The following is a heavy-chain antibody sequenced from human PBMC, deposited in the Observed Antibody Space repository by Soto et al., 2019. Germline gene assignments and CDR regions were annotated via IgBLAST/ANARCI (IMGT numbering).Heavy chain of an antibody. D-gene: IGHD3-9*01. J-gene: IGHJ4*02. CDR1: GFTFSTYA. CDR2: IFTTGTTI. Sequence: GGSLRLSCAASGFTFSTYAMTWLRQAPGKGLEWVSYIFTTGTTIYYADNVKGRFTVSRDNAKNSFFLLLNSLRAEDTAVYYCARDKDWAFDYWGQGTPVTVSS. V-gene: IGHV3-48*03. CDR3: ARDKDWAFDY.